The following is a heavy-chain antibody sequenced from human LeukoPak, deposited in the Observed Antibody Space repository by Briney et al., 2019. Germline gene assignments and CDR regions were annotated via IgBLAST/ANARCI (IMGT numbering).Heavy chain of an antibody. V-gene: IGHV3-23*01. CDR3: AKDPHFDWLPHNWFDP. CDR1: GFTFSSYA. Sequence: GGSLRLSCAASGFTFSSYAMGWVRQAPGKGLEWVSAISGSGGSTYYTDSVKGRFTISRDNSKNTLYLQMNSLRAEDTAVYYCAKDPHFDWLPHNWFDPWGQGTLVTVSS. D-gene: IGHD3-9*01. J-gene: IGHJ5*02. CDR2: ISGSGGST.